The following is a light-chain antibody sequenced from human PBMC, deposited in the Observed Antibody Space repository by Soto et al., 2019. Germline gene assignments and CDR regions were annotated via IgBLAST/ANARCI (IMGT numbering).Light chain of an antibody. CDR1: QSVSNN. J-gene: IGKJ5*01. CDR2: GAS. CDR3: QQYNNWPIT. V-gene: IGKV3-15*01. Sequence: EIVMTQSPATLSVSPGERATLSCRASQSVSNNLAWYQQKPGQAPRLLIYGASTRATGVPARFSGRGSGTDFTLTMSSLLSEDFAVYYCQQYNNWPITFGQGTRLEI.